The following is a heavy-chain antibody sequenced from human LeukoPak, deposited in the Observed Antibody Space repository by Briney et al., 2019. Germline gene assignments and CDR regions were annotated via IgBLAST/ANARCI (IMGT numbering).Heavy chain of an antibody. Sequence: SETLSLTCIVSGGSISTSAYYWGWIRQPPGEGLQWIGSIYYSGNTYYNPSLKSRVTISVDTSTSQFSLRLSSVTAADTAVYYCARAVVLVTLDYWGQGTLVTVSS. CDR2: IYYSGNT. D-gene: IGHD2-15*01. CDR3: ARAVVLVTLDY. V-gene: IGHV4-39*01. J-gene: IGHJ4*02. CDR1: GGSISTSAYY.